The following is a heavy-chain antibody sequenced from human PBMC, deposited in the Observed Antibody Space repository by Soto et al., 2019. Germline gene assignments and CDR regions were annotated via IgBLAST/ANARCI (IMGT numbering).Heavy chain of an antibody. V-gene: IGHV4-31*03. D-gene: IGHD5-18*01. Sequence: QVQLQESGPGLVKPSQTLSLTCTVSGGSISSGGYYWSWIRQHPGKGLEWIGYIYYSGSTYYNPSLKSRVTISVDTSKNQFSLQLSSVTAADTAVYYCARDAGGYSYGIDYWGQGTLVTVSS. J-gene: IGHJ4*02. CDR2: IYYSGST. CDR1: GGSISSGGYY. CDR3: ARDAGGYSYGIDY.